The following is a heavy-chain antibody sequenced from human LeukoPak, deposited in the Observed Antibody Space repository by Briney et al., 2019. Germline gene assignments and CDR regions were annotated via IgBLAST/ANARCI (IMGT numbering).Heavy chain of an antibody. CDR3: TTSGNRKDYYGMDV. D-gene: IGHD4/OR15-4a*01. Sequence: ASVKVSCKASGGTFSSYAISWVRQAPGQGLEWMGRIIPILGIANYAQKFQGRVTITADKSTSTAYMELSSLRSEDTAVYYLTTSGNRKDYYGMDVWGQGTTVTVSS. J-gene: IGHJ6*02. CDR2: IIPILGIA. CDR1: GGTFSSYA. V-gene: IGHV1-69*04.